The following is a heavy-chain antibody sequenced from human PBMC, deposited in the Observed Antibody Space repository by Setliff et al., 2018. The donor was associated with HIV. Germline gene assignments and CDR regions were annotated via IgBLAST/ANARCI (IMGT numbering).Heavy chain of an antibody. CDR3: ARTLTGYPAHDAFDI. CDR1: GYTFTSYA. V-gene: IGHV7-4-1*02. D-gene: IGHD3-9*01. J-gene: IGHJ3*02. CDR2: LNTNTGNP. Sequence: GASVNVSCQASGYTFTSYAMHWVRQAPGQGLEWMGWLNTNTGNPTYAQGFTGRFVFSLDTSVSPASLQISSLTAEDTAVYYCARTLTGYPAHDAFDIWGQGTMVTVSS.